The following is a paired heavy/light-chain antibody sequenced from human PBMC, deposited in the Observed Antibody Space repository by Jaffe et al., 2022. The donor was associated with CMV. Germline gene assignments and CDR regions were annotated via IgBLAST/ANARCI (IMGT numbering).Heavy chain of an antibody. D-gene: IGHD4-17*01. J-gene: IGHJ2*01. Sequence: EVQLLESGGNLVQFGGSLRLSCAASGFTFNNYAMSWVRQAPGKGLGWVSGITGSGGSPNYADSVKGRFTISRDNSKNTLYLQMNSLRDEDTAVYYCAKGRDGDTSRPGWYFDLWGRGTLVTVSS. V-gene: IGHV3-23*01. CDR2: ITGSGGSP. CDR3: AKGRDGDTSRPGWYFDL. CDR1: GFTFNNYA.
Light chain of an antibody. V-gene: IGKV1-5*03. CDR3: QQYNTYSRT. Sequence: DIQMTQSPSTLSASVGDRVTITCRASQSISSWLAWYQQKPGKAPKLLIYKASTLESGVPSRFSGSGSGTEFTLTISSLQPDDFATYYCQQYNTYSRTFGQGTKVEIK. CDR2: KAS. J-gene: IGKJ1*01. CDR1: QSISSW.